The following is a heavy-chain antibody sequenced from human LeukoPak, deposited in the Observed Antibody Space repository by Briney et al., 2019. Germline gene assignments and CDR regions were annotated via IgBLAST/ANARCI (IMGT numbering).Heavy chain of an antibody. CDR2: INPNSGGT. Sequence: GASVKVSCKASGYTFTGYYMHWVRQAPGQGLEWMGWINPNSGGTNYAQKFQGRVTMTRDTSISTAYMELSRLRSDDTAVYYCASLVLGFGELPTEAFDIWGQGTMVTVSS. CDR1: GYTFTGYY. D-gene: IGHD3-10*01. J-gene: IGHJ3*02. V-gene: IGHV1-2*02. CDR3: ASLVLGFGELPTEAFDI.